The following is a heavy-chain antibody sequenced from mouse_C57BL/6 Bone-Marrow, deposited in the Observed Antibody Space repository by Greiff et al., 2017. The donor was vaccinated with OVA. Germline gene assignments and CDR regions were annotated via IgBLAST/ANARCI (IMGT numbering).Heavy chain of an antibody. CDR3: AIGIYDGYYNYYAMDY. CDR2: INPSSGYT. V-gene: IGHV1-7*01. J-gene: IGHJ4*01. Sequence: QVQLKESGAELVKPGASVKLSCKASGYTFTSYWMHWVKQRPGQGLEWIGYINPSSGYTKYNQKFKDKATLTADKSSSTAYMQLSSLTYEDSAVYYCAIGIYDGYYNYYAMDYWGQGTSVTVSS. D-gene: IGHD2-3*01. CDR1: GYTFTSYW.